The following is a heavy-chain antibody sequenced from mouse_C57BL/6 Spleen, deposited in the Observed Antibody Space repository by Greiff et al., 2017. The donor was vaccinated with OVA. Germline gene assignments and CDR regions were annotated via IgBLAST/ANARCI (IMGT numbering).Heavy chain of an antibody. D-gene: IGHD1-1*01. J-gene: IGHJ4*01. CDR2: IDPEDGET. CDR3: AYYYVSSHYAMDY. Sequence: VQLQQSGAELVKPGASVKLSCTASGFNIKDSYMHWVKQRTEQGLEWIGRIDPEDGETKYAPKFQGKATITADTSSNTAYLQLSSLTSEDTAVYYCAYYYVSSHYAMDYWGQGTSVTVSS. CDR1: GFNIKDSY. V-gene: IGHV14-2*01.